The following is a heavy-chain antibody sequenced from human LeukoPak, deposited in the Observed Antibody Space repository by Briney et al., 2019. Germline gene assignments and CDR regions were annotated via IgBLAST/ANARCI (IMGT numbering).Heavy chain of an antibody. D-gene: IGHD2-21*02. V-gene: IGHV3-30*02. Sequence: AGGSLRLSCAASGFTFSSYGMHWVRQAPGKGLEWVAFIRYDGSNKYYADSVKGRFTISRDNSKNTLYLQMNSLRAEDTAVYYCAKDQGPYCGGDCSGNYFDYWGQGTLVTVSS. CDR3: AKDQGPYCGGDCSGNYFDY. J-gene: IGHJ4*02. CDR1: GFTFSSYG. CDR2: IRYDGSNK.